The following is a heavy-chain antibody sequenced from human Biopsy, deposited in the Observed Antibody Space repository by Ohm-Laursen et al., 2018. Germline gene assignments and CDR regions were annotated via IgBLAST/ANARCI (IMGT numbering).Heavy chain of an antibody. Sequence: SLRLSCAASGFTFNSYWMHWVRQAPGKGLEWISLVWYDGTNEDYADSVKGRFTISRDNSKNTLYLQINTLTLEDTAFYYCARGLSSGWYGYFDVWGRGTLVTVSS. V-gene: IGHV3-33*08. CDR2: VWYDGTNE. D-gene: IGHD6-19*01. CDR3: ARGLSSGWYGYFDV. CDR1: GFTFNSYW. J-gene: IGHJ2*01.